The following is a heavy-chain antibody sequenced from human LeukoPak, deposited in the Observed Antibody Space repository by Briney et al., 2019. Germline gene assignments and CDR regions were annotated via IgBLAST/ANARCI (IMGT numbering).Heavy chain of an antibody. CDR2: INHSGST. CDR3: ARGRAGRSGSYVDY. CDR1: GGSFSGYY. V-gene: IGHV4-34*01. D-gene: IGHD1-26*01. Sequence: ASETLSLTCAVYGGSFSGYYWSWIRQPPGKGLEWIGEINHSGSTNYNPSLKSRVTISVDTSKNQFSLQLNSVTPEDTAVYYCARGRAGRSGSYVDYWGQGTLVTVSS. J-gene: IGHJ4*02.